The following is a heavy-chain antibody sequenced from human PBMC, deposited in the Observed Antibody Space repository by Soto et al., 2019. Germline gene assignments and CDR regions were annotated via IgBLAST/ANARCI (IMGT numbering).Heavy chain of an antibody. J-gene: IGHJ4*02. CDR2: IYWDDSK. Sequence: QITLKESGPTLVKPTQTLTLTCTFSGFSLTTDRGGVGWIRQPPGEALEWLAVIYWDDSKTYRPSLESRLTITKDSSKNQVALTMTNMDSLDTDTYYCAHAYGGRSLYWGQGTLVTVSS. V-gene: IGHV2-5*02. D-gene: IGHD1-26*01. CDR3: AHAYGGRSLY. CDR1: GFSLTTDRGG.